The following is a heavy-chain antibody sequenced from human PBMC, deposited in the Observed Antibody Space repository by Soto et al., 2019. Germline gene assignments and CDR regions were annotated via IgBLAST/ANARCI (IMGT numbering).Heavy chain of an antibody. CDR1: GYTFSTYG. CDR3: VRGGWGGVHDY. V-gene: IGHV1-18*01. J-gene: IGHJ4*02. CDR2: ITTHNGNT. D-gene: IGHD1-26*01. Sequence: QVQLVQSGAEVKEPGASVKVSCKASGYTFSTYGFSWVRQAPGQGLEWMGWITTHNGNTKSSEKLQGRVTMTTDTSTNTAYMELRSLRSDDTAVYYCVRGGWGGVHDYWGQGTQVTVSS.